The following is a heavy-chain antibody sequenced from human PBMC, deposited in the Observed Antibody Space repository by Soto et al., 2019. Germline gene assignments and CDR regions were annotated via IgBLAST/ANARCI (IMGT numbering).Heavy chain of an antibody. D-gene: IGHD3-22*01. Sequence: GGSLRLSCAASGLTFSPYSIYWVRQAPGKGLEWVSGISVSGSGTYYADSVKGRFTISRDNSKNKLYLHMNSRRAEDTAIYYCSKCSPGHYDPLDFPGQGTPVPGSS. CDR2: ISVSGSGT. CDR3: SKCSPGHYDPLDF. J-gene: IGHJ4*02. V-gene: IGHV3-23*01. CDR1: GLTFSPYS.